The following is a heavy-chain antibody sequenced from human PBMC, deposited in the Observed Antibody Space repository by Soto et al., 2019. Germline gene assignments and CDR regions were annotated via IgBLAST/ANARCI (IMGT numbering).Heavy chain of an antibody. J-gene: IGHJ6*02. CDR3: AREGRSLWFGEPNSRGYGMDV. Sequence: QVQLVESGGGVVQPGRSLRLSCAASGFTFSSYAMHWVRQAPGKGLAWVAVISYDGRNKYYADSVKGRFTISRDNAKNTLYVEMNSLRAEDTAVYYCAREGRSLWFGEPNSRGYGMDVWGQGTTVPVSS. CDR2: ISYDGRNK. V-gene: IGHV3-30*04. D-gene: IGHD3-10*01. CDR1: GFTFSSYA.